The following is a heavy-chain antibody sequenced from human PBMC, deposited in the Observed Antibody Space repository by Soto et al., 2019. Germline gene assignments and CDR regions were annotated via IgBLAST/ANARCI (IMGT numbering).Heavy chain of an antibody. D-gene: IGHD3-3*01. V-gene: IGHV3-30*18. Sequence: VQLVESGGGVVQPGRSLRLSCAASGFTFSSYGMHWVRQAPGKGLEWVAVISYDGSNNYYADSVKGRFTISRDNSKNTLYLQMNSLRAEDTAVYYCAKGSKCDFWSGYYCLGYWGQGTLVTVSS. CDR2: ISYDGSNN. CDR3: AKGSKCDFWSGYYCLGY. CDR1: GFTFSSYG. J-gene: IGHJ4*02.